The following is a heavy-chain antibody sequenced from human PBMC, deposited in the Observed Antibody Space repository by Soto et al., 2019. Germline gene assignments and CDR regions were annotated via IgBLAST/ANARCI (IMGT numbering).Heavy chain of an antibody. Sequence: GSLRLSCAASGFTFSSYSMNWVRQAPGKGLEWVSSISSSSSYIYYADSMKGRFTISRDNAEKSLYLQMNSLRGEDTAVYYCARGTHYYDSIGYSHFFDYWGQGTLVTVSS. V-gene: IGHV3-21*01. CDR2: ISSSSSYI. CDR1: GFTFSSYS. J-gene: IGHJ4*02. CDR3: ARGTHYYDSIGYSHFFDY. D-gene: IGHD3-22*01.